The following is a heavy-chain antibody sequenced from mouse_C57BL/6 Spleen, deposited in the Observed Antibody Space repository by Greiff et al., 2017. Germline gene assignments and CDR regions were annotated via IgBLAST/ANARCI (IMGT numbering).Heavy chain of an antibody. CDR3: ARSGQLRVLDY. V-gene: IGHV1-72*01. D-gene: IGHD3-2*02. J-gene: IGHJ2*01. CDR2: IAPNSGGT. CDR1: GYTFTSYW. Sequence: QVQLQQPGAELVKPGASVKLSCKASGYTFTSYWMHWVKQRPGRGLEWIGRIAPNSGGTKYNEKFKSKATLTVDKPSSTAYMQLSSLTSEDSAVYYCARSGQLRVLDYWGQGTTLTVSS.